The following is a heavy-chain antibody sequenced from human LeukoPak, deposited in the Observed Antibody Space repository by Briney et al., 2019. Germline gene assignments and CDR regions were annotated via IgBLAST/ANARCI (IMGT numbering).Heavy chain of an antibody. CDR2: INPNSGGT. CDR1: GYTFTGYY. V-gene: IGHV1-2*06. CDR3: AIDYYDSSGYFNSDY. J-gene: IGHJ4*02. Sequence: ASVQVSCKASGYTFTGYYMHWVRQAPGQGLEWMGRINPNSGGTNYAQKFQGRVTMTRDTSISTAYMELSRLRSDDTAVYYCAIDYYDSSGYFNSDYWGQGTLVTVSS. D-gene: IGHD3-22*01.